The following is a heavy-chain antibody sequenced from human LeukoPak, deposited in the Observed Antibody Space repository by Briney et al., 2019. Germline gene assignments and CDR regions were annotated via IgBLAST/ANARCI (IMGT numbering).Heavy chain of an antibody. Sequence: PGGTLRLSCAASGFTFSSYGVSWVRQAPGKGLEWVAVISGSGGSTNYADSVKGRFTISRDNSKNTLYLQMNSLRAEDTAVYYCAKDTLVLYAFDIWGQGTMVTVSS. CDR3: AKDTLVLYAFDI. V-gene: IGHV3-23*01. CDR1: GFTFSSYG. CDR2: ISGSGGST. D-gene: IGHD2-15*01. J-gene: IGHJ3*02.